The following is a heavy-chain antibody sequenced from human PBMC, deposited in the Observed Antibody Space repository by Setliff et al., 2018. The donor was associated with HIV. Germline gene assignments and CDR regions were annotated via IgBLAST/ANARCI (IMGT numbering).Heavy chain of an antibody. D-gene: IGHD3-10*01. Sequence: PRLSCAATGFTFTTSAMSWVRQAPGKGLEWVSVISGSGDITKFADSVKGRFTTSRDNSKNTVYVQMNSLRAEDTAVYYCTRGGSGPGIDFDYWGQGTLVTVSS. J-gene: IGHJ4*02. CDR3: TRGGSGPGIDFDY. CDR1: GFTFTTSA. CDR2: ISGSGDIT. V-gene: IGHV3-23*01.